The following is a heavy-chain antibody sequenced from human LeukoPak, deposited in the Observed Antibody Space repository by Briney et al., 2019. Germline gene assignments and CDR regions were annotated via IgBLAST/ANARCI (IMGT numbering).Heavy chain of an antibody. CDR1: GGTFSSYA. Sequence: ASVKVSCKASGGTFSSYAISWVRQAPGQGLEWMGWMNPNSGNTGYAQKFQGRVTITRNTSISTAYMELSSLRSEDTAVYYCARGGSSSGDAFDIWGQGTMVTVSS. CDR3: ARGGSSSGDAFDI. J-gene: IGHJ3*02. D-gene: IGHD6-6*01. CDR2: MNPNSGNT. V-gene: IGHV1-8*03.